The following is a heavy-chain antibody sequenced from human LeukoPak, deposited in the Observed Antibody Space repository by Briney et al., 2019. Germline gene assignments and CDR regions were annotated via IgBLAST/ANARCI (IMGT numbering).Heavy chain of an antibody. CDR3: ARDLGYSYGHDS. D-gene: IGHD5-18*01. CDR1: GFTVSSNY. Sequence: GGSLRLSCAASGFTVSSNYMSWVRQAPGKGLEWVSLIHSGGSTYYADSVKGRFTISRDNSKNTLYLQMNSLRAEDTAVYYCARDLGYSYGHDSWGQGTLVTVSS. J-gene: IGHJ4*02. CDR2: IHSGGST. V-gene: IGHV3-66*02.